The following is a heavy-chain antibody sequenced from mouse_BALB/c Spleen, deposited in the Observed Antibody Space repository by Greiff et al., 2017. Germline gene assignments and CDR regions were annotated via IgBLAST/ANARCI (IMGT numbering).Heavy chain of an antibody. J-gene: IGHJ1*01. CDR1: GYAFSSYW. CDR3: ARGGVTWYFDV. CDR2: IYPGDGDT. V-gene: IGHV1-80*01. Sequence: VQLQQSGAELVRPGSSVKISCKASGYAFSSYWMNWVKQRPGQGLEWIGQIYPGDGDTNYNGKFKGKATLTADKSSSTAYMQLSSLTSEDSAVYVCARGGVTWYFDVWGAGTTVTVSS. D-gene: IGHD2-2*01.